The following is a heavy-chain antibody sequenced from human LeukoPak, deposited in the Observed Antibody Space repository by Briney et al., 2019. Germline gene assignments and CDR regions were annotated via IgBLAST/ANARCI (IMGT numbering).Heavy chain of an antibody. J-gene: IGHJ3*02. CDR1: GFTFDDYA. Sequence: GRSLRLSCAASGFTFDDYATHWVRQAPGKGLEWVSGISWNSGSIGYADSVKGRFTISRDNARNSLYLQMNSLRAEDTALYYCAKVGATTDAFDIWGQGTMVTVSS. D-gene: IGHD1-26*01. V-gene: IGHV3-9*01. CDR3: AKVGATTDAFDI. CDR2: ISWNSGSI.